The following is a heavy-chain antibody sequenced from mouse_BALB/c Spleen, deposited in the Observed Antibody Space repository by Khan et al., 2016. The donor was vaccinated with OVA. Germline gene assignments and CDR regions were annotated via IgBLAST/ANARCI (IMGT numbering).Heavy chain of an antibody. Sequence: QVQLQQSGPELVKPGASVKMSCKASGYTFTDYVMNWVKQRTGQGLEWIGQIFPGSDSTYYNEKFKGKTTLTADRSSSTAYMQLSSLTSEDSAVYFWARAGWDVFAYGGQGTLVTVAA. CDR3: ARAGWDVFAY. CDR2: IFPGSDST. J-gene: IGHJ3*01. V-gene: IGHV1-77*01. CDR1: GYTFTDYV. D-gene: IGHD4-1*01.